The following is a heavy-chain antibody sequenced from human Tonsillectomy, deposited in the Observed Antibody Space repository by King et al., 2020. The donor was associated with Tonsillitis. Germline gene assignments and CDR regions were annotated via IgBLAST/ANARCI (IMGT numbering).Heavy chain of an antibody. Sequence: QLQESGPGLVKPSETLSLTCTVSGGSISSSSYYWGWIRQPPGKGLEWIGSLYYSGITYYNPSLKSRISISVDTSKNQFSLKLSSVTAADTAVYYCARTRPGGSITWYGQGFDPWGQGTLVTVSS. V-gene: IGHV4-39*01. D-gene: IGHD2-2*01. CDR1: GGSISSSSYY. CDR3: ARTRPGGSITWYGQGFDP. J-gene: IGHJ5*02. CDR2: LYYSGIT.